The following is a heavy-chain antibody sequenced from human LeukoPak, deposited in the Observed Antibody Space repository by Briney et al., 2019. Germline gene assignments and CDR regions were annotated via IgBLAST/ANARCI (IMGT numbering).Heavy chain of an antibody. D-gene: IGHD6-19*01. CDR1: GGSISSYY. J-gene: IGHJ4*02. Sequence: SETLSPTCTVSGGSISSYYWSWIRQPPGKGLEWIGYIYYSGSTNYNPSLKSRVTISVDTSKNQFSLKLSSVTAADTAVYYCARQASTYSSGWFYYFDYWGQGTLVTVSS. CDR2: IYYSGST. V-gene: IGHV4-59*08. CDR3: ARQASTYSSGWFYYFDY.